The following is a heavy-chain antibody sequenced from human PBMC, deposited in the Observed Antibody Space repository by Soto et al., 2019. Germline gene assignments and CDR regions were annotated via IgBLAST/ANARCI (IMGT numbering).Heavy chain of an antibody. J-gene: IGHJ4*02. CDR1: GFTFSSYA. V-gene: IGHV3-48*01. D-gene: IGHD5-18*01. CDR3: ARDHSGYSYGQHYFDY. Sequence: GGSLRLSCAASGFTFSSYAMHWVRQAPGKGLEWVSYISTSTSTNTYADSVKGRFTISRDNAKNSLHLQMNSLRAEDTAVYYCARDHSGYSYGQHYFDYWGQGTLVTVSS. CDR2: ISTSTSTN.